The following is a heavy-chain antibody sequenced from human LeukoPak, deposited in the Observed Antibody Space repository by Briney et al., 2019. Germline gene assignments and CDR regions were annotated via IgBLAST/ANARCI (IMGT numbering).Heavy chain of an antibody. J-gene: IGHJ3*02. D-gene: IGHD3-10*02. Sequence: GGSLRLSCAASGFTFSSYSMNWVRQAPGKGLEWVSYISSSSSTIYYAGSVKGRFTISRDNAKNSLYLQMNSLRAEDTAVYYCAREAPNTMWNFDAFDIWGQGTMVTVSS. V-gene: IGHV3-48*01. CDR1: GFTFSSYS. CDR2: ISSSSSTI. CDR3: AREAPNTMWNFDAFDI.